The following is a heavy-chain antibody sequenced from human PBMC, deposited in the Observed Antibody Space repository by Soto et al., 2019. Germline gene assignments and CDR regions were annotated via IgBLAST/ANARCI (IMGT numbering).Heavy chain of an antibody. CDR1: GFTFSTYA. D-gene: IGHD1-1*01. Sequence: EVQLLESGGGLVQPGGSLRLSCAASGFTFSTYAMNWVRQAPGNGLEWVSAISGSGGSIHYADSVKGRFTISRDNSKNTLYLQMNSLRYEDTAVYHCVKGYWKGDVWGQGTTFTVSS. V-gene: IGHV3-23*01. J-gene: IGHJ6*02. CDR2: ISGSGGSI. CDR3: VKGYWKGDV.